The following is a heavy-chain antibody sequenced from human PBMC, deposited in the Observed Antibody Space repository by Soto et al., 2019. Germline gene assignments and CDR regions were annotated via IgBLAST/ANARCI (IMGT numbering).Heavy chain of an antibody. J-gene: IGHJ3*02. CDR1: GGTFSSYT. CDR3: ARSYYDSHYAFDI. V-gene: IGHV1-69*02. CDR2: IIPILGIA. Sequence: SVKVSCKASGGTFSSYTISWVRQAPGQGLEWMGRIIPILGIANYAQKFQGRVTITADKSTSTAYMELSSLRSEDTAVYYCARSYYDSHYAFDIWGQGTMVTVSS. D-gene: IGHD3-22*01.